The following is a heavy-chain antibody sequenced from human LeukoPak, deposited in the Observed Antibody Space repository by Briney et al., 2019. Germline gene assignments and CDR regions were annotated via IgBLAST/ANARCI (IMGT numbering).Heavy chain of an antibody. CDR2: IYYSGST. CDR1: GGSISSYY. CDR3: ARSGYSSSWTPGDDAFDI. Sequence: PSETLSLTCTVSGGSISSYYWSWIRQPPGKGLEWIGYIYYSGSTNYNPSLKSRVTISVDTSKNQFSLKLSSVTAADTAVYYCARSGYSSSWTPGDDAFDIWGQGTMVTVSS. J-gene: IGHJ3*02. V-gene: IGHV4-59*01. D-gene: IGHD6-13*01.